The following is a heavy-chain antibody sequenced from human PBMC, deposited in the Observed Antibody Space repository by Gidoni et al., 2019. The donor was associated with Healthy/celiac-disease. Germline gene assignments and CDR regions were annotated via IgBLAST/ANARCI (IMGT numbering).Heavy chain of an antibody. CDR1: GGSISSSNW. Sequence: QVQLQESGPGLVKPSGTLSLTCAVSGGSISSSNWWSWVRQPPGKGLEWIGEIYHSGSTNYNPSLKSRVTISVDKSKNQFSLKLSSVTAADTAVYYCARERTFYCSGGSCYSFWLDYWGQGTLVTVSS. D-gene: IGHD2-15*01. V-gene: IGHV4-4*02. J-gene: IGHJ4*02. CDR3: ARERTFYCSGGSCYSFWLDY. CDR2: IYHSGST.